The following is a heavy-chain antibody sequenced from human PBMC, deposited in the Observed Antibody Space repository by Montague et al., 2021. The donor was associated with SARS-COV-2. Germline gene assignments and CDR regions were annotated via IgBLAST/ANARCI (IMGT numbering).Heavy chain of an antibody. J-gene: IGHJ3*02. CDR3: ARATMTADAFDI. CDR1: GASVGSSD. CDR2: FYSVGSA. Sequence: SETLSLTCTVSGASVGSSDWDWIRQSPGKGLEWTGYFYSVGSADYNPSLKSRATISRDTSKNQFSLKVRSVTAADTDVYYCARATMTADAFDIWGQGTMVTVSS. D-gene: IGHD1-14*01. V-gene: IGHV4-59*02.